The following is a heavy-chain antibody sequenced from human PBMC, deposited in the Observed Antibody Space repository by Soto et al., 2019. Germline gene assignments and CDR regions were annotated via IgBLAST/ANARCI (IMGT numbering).Heavy chain of an antibody. J-gene: IGHJ4*02. V-gene: IGHV1-46*01. Sequence: QVQLVQSGAEVKTPGGSVKVSCKASGYTFTTNYIHWMRQAPGQGLEWMGIINPIGGTTSYAQKCQGKVTMTRDTSTRTVYMELGSLRTEEPAVFYCAGEKGRSSAPRWNCSDYWGQGTLVTVSS. D-gene: IGHD6-6*01. CDR1: GYTFTTNY. CDR2: INPIGGTT. CDR3: AGEKGRSSAPRWNCSDY.